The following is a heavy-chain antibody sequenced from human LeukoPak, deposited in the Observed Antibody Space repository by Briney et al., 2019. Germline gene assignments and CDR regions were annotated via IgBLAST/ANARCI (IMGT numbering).Heavy chain of an antibody. D-gene: IGHD3-22*01. Sequence: SETLSLTCTVSGGSISSYYWSWIRQPPGKGLEWIGYIYYSGSTNYNPSLKSRVTISVDTSKNQFSLKLSSVTAADTAVYYCARSYYYDSSGSGFQHWGQGTLVTVSS. CDR3: ARSYYYDSSGSGFQH. CDR1: GGSISSYY. J-gene: IGHJ1*01. V-gene: IGHV4-59*01. CDR2: IYYSGST.